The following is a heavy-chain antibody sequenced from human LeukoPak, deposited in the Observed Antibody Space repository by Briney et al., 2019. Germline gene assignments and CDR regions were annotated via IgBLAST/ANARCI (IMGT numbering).Heavy chain of an antibody. J-gene: IGHJ4*02. V-gene: IGHV3-23*01. CDR2: ISGSGGST. D-gene: IGHD3-22*01. CDR3: AKDRTMIVVVILDY. Sequence: PGGSLRLSCAASGFTFSSYGMSWVRQAPGKGLEWVSAISGSGGSTYYADSVKGRFTISRDNSKNTLYLQMNSLRAEDTAVYYCAKDRTMIVVVILDYWGRGTLVTVSS. CDR1: GFTFSSYG.